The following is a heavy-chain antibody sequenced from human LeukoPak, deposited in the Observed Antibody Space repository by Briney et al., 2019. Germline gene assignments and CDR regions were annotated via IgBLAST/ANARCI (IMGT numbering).Heavy chain of an antibody. CDR2: ISAYNGNT. J-gene: IGHJ4*02. CDR1: GYTFTSYG. CDR3: ARGILGYYYDSSPNYFDY. V-gene: IGHV1-18*01. D-gene: IGHD3-22*01. Sequence: GASVKVSCKASGYTFTSYGISWVRQAPGQGLEWMGWISAYNGNTNYAQKLQGRVTMTTDTSTSTAYMELRSLRSDDTAVYYCARGILGYYYDSSPNYFDYWGQGTLVTVSS.